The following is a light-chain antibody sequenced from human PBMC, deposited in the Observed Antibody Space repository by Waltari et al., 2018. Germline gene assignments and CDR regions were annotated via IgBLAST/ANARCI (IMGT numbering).Light chain of an antibody. CDR2: RDI. J-gene: IGLJ2*01. CDR3: QVWDSSVV. Sequence: SYEMTQPLSVSVALGQTARITCGGNNIGSKNVHWYQQKPGQAPLLAIYRDINRPSGIPERFSGSNSGNTATLTISRAQAGDEADYYCQVWDSSVVFGGGTKLTVI. CDR1: NIGSKN. V-gene: IGLV3-9*01.